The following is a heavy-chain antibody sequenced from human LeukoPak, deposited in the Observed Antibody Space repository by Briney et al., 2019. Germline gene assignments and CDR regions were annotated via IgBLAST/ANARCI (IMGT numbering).Heavy chain of an antibody. CDR1: GFTFSSYW. Sequence: GGSLRLSCAASGFTFSSYWMSWVRQAPGKGLEWVANIKQDGSEKYYVDSVKGRFTISRDNAKNSLYLQMNSLRAEDTAVYYCARDGLPLQLGIPFDYWGQGTLVTVSS. CDR2: IKQDGSEK. CDR3: ARDGLPLQLGIPFDY. V-gene: IGHV3-7*01. J-gene: IGHJ4*02. D-gene: IGHD7-27*01.